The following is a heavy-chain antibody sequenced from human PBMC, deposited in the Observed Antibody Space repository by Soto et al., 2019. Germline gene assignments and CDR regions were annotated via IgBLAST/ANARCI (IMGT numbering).Heavy chain of an antibody. CDR1: GFTFDDYG. D-gene: IGHD3-10*01. J-gene: IGHJ4*02. Sequence: EVQLVESGGGVVRPGGSLRLSCAASGFTFDDYGMSWVRQVPGKGLEWVSGINWNGGSTGYADSVKGRFTISRDNAKNSLYLQMTSLRAEDTALYYCARDQGSYYNSYFDYWGQGTLVTVSS. CDR2: INWNGGST. CDR3: ARDQGSYYNSYFDY. V-gene: IGHV3-20*04.